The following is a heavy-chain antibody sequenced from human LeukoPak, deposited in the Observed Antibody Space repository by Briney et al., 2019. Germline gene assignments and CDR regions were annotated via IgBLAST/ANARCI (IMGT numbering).Heavy chain of an antibody. V-gene: IGHV3-11*01. D-gene: IGHD3-9*01. CDR2: ISSSDSTI. Sequence: GGSLRLSCAASGFTVSGNYMSWIRQAPGKGLEWVSYISSSDSTIYYADSVKGRFTISRDNAKNSLYLQMNSLRAEDTAVYYCARDYILTGFNSEPTFDYWGQGTLVTVSS. J-gene: IGHJ4*02. CDR3: ARDYILTGFNSEPTFDY. CDR1: GFTVSGNY.